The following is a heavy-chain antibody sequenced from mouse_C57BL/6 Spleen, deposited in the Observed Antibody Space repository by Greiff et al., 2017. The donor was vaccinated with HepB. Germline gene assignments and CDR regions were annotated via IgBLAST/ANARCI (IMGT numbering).Heavy chain of an antibody. J-gene: IGHJ2*01. CDR3: ARWRGLTVDY. Sequence: QVQLQQSGAELVRPGTSVKLSCKASGYTFTSYWMHWVKQRPGQGLEWIGNINPSNGGTNYNEKFKSKATLTVDKSSSTAYMQLSSLTSEDSAVYYCARWRGLTVDYWGQGTTLTVSS. D-gene: IGHD4-1*01. V-gene: IGHV1-53*01. CDR1: GYTFTSYW. CDR2: INPSNGGT.